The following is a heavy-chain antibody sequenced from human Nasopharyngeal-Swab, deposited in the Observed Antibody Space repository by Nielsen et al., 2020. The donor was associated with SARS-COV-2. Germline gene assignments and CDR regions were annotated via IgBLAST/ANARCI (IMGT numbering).Heavy chain of an antibody. J-gene: IGHJ3*02. Sequence: GESLKISCAASGFTFSSYAMSWVRQAPGKGLEWVSAISGSGGSTYYADSVKGRFTISRDNSKNTLYLQMNSLRAEDTAVYYCAKAGGAFDIWGQGTMVTLPS. CDR2: ISGSGGST. CDR1: GFTFSSYA. D-gene: IGHD3-16*01. CDR3: AKAGGAFDI. V-gene: IGHV3-23*01.